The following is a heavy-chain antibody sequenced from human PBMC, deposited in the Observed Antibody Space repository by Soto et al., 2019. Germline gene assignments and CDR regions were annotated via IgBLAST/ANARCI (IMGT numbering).Heavy chain of an antibody. CDR1: GFTFSSYG. J-gene: IGHJ4*02. V-gene: IGHV3-30*18. D-gene: IGHD1-26*01. Sequence: SLRLSCAASGFTFSSYGMHWVRQAPGKGLEWVAVISYDGSNKYYADSVKGRFTISRDNSKNTLYLQMNSLRAEDTAVYYCAKDPGWELLEYYFDYWGQGTLVTVSS. CDR2: ISYDGSNK. CDR3: AKDPGWELLEYYFDY.